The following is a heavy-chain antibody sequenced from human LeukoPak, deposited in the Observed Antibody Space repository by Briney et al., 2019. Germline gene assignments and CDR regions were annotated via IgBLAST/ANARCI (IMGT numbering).Heavy chain of an antibody. CDR3: AGVYGFDP. V-gene: IGHV4-59*01. D-gene: IGHD2-2*02. CDR1: GGSISSYY. CDR2: IYYSGST. Sequence: SETLSLTCTVSGGSISSYYWSWIRQPPGKGLECIGYIYYSGSTKYNSSLKSRVTISVDTSKNQFSLRLSSVTAADTAVYYCAGVYGFDPWGQGTLVTVSS. J-gene: IGHJ5*02.